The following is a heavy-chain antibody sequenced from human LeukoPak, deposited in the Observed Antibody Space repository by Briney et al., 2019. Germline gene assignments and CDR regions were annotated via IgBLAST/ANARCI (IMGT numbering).Heavy chain of an antibody. V-gene: IGHV3-7*01. Sequence: GGSLRLSCAVSGFTFSSYWMNWVRQAPGKGLEWVASIRQDGGEKSYVDSVKGRFTIPRDNTKNSLYLQMSSLRAEDTAVYYCARDGTAAGLYFDLWGQGTLVTVSS. CDR3: ARDGTAAGLYFDL. J-gene: IGHJ4*01. CDR1: GFTFSSYW. D-gene: IGHD6-13*01. CDR2: IRQDGGEK.